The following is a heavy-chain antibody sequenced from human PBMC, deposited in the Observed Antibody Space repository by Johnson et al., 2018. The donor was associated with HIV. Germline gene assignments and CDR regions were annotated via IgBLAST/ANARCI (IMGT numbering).Heavy chain of an antibody. D-gene: IGHD1-26*01. CDR3: ARSLGVVGPSGDAFDI. CDR1: GFTFSSYA. J-gene: IGHJ3*02. Sequence: QVQLVESGGGVVQPGRSLRLSCAASGFTFSSYAMHWVRQAPGKGLEWVAVISYDGSNKYYADSVKGRFTISRDNSKNTLYLQMNSLRAEETAVYYCARSLGVVGPSGDAFDIWGQGTMVTVSS. V-gene: IGHV3-30*04. CDR2: ISYDGSNK.